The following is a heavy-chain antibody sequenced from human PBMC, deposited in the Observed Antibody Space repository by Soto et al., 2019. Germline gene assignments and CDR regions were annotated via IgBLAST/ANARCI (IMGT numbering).Heavy chain of an antibody. D-gene: IGHD2-2*01. J-gene: IGHJ5*02. CDR3: ARHPRFRDIVLVPAAMSEWFDP. CDR2: IYYSGST. V-gene: IGHV4-39*01. Sequence: QLQLQESGPGLVKPSETLSLTCTVSGGSISSSSYYCGWIRQPPGKGLEWIGSIYYSGSTYYNPSLKSRVTISVDKAKIQFSLKLSSGTDAETAGYYCARHPRFRDIVLVPAAMSEWFDPWGQGTLVTVSS. CDR1: GGSISSSSYY.